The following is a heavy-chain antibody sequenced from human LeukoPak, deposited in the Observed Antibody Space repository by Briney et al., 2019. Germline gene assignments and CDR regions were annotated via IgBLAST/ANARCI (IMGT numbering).Heavy chain of an antibody. CDR2: IYPGDSDV. D-gene: IGHD3-16*01. CDR1: GYNFTNYW. Sequence: GESLKISCKDSGYNFTNYWIGWVRQMPGKGLEWMGIIYPGDSDVRYSPSFQGQVTISADKSINTAYLQRSSLKASDTAIYYCARGGSHFEYWGQGTLVTVSS. J-gene: IGHJ4*02. V-gene: IGHV5-51*01. CDR3: ARGGSHFEY.